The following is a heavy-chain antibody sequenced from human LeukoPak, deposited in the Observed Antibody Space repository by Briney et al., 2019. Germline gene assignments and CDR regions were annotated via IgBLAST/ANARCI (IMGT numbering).Heavy chain of an antibody. CDR3: ARDTTYSKGFDI. CDR2: IYYSGST. CDR1: GGSISSGGYY. J-gene: IGHJ3*02. V-gene: IGHV4-31*03. Sequence: SETLSLTCTVSGGSISSGGYYWSWIRQHPGKGLEWIGYIYYSGSTYYNPSLKSRVTISVDTSKNQFSLKLSSVTAADTAVYYCARDTTYSKGFDIWGQGTMVTVSS. D-gene: IGHD1-14*01.